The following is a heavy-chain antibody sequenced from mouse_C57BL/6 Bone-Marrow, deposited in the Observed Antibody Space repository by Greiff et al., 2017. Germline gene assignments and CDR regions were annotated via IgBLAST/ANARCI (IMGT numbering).Heavy chain of an antibody. CDR2: INPSSGYT. J-gene: IGHJ4*01. Sequence: VQLQESGAELARPGASVKMSCKASGYTFTSYTMHWVKQRPGQGLEWIGYINPSSGYTKYNQKFKDKATLTADKSSSTAYMQLSSLTSEDSAVYYCALVYYYGSSPYYAMDYWGQGTSVTVSS. CDR3: ALVYYYGSSPYYAMDY. CDR1: GYTFTSYT. D-gene: IGHD1-1*01. V-gene: IGHV1-4*01.